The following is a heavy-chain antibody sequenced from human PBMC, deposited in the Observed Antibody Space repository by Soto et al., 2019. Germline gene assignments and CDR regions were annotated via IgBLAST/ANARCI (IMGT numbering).Heavy chain of an antibody. D-gene: IGHD2-15*01. Sequence: QVQLQQSGPGLVKSSQTLSLTCTVSGGSVNSGGYYWSWIRQHPGKGLEWIGYIDHSGRTYYNPSLKSPLTISIARSKNQFSLKLSSVTAADAAVYYCASGGSGGRGYSLCFFPLGCWFEPWGQGSLVTVSS. CDR2: IDHSGRT. J-gene: IGHJ5*02. V-gene: IGHV4-31*01. CDR3: ASGGSGGRGYSLCFFPLGCWFEP. CDR1: GGSVNSGGYY.